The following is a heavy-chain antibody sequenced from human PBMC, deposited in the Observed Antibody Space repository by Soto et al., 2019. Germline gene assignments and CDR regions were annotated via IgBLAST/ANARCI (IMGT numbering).Heavy chain of an antibody. CDR2: ITAGGDGT. V-gene: IGHV3-23*01. Sequence: EVQVLESGGGLVQPGGSLRLSCVMTWIRQAPGKGLEWVSTITAGGDGTYYADSVKGRFTMSRETSKNTLYLQMNSLRAEDTDVYYCAPHVYCSGGSCQYDAFAIRGQGTMVTVSS. CDR3: APHVYCSGGSCQYDAFAI. J-gene: IGHJ3*02. D-gene: IGHD2-15*01.